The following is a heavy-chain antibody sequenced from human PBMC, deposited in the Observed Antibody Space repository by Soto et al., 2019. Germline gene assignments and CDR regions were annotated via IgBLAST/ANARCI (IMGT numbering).Heavy chain of an antibody. Sequence: SETLSLTCTVSGGSMRNYFWTWIRQPPGKGLEWIGYIHYSGTTSFFPSYNPSLRSRVTISEDTSKNQFSLKLLSVTTADTAVYYCAKDSGWLHYYWGQGTLVTVSS. CDR1: GGSMRNYF. J-gene: IGHJ4*02. CDR3: AKDSGWLHYY. V-gene: IGHV4-59*01. D-gene: IGHD5-12*01. CDR2: IHYSGTT.